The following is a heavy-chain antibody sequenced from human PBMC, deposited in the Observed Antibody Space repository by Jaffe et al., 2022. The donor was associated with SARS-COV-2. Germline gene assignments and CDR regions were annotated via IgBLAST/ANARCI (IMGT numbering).Heavy chain of an antibody. Sequence: EVQLVESGGGLVQPGGSLRLSCAASGFTFSSYSMNWVRQAPGKGLEWVSYISSSSNTIYYADSVKGRFTISRDNAKNSLYLQMNSLRAEDTAVYYCARDLGAAGIFEYWGQGTLVTVSS. V-gene: IGHV3-48*01. J-gene: IGHJ4*02. CDR1: GFTFSSYS. D-gene: IGHD6-13*01. CDR2: ISSSSNTI. CDR3: ARDLGAAGIFEY.